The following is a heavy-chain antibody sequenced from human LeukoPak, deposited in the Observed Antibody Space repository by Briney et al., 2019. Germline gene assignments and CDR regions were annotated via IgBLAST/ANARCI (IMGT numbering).Heavy chain of an antibody. CDR2: IYYSRST. CDR3: ARPRAWGSLDY. CDR1: GGSISSTNSY. V-gene: IGHV4-39*01. Sequence: PSETLSLTCTVSGGSISSTNSYWGWIRQPPGKGLEWIGTIYYSRSTYYNPSLRSRVTISVDTSKNQFSLKLSSVTAADTAVYYCARPRAWGSLDYWGQGTLVTVSS. D-gene: IGHD3-10*01. J-gene: IGHJ4*02.